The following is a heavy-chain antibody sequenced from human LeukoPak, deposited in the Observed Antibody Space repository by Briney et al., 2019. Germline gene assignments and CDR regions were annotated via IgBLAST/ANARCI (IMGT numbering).Heavy chain of an antibody. CDR1: GFTFSSYA. CDR2: ISGSGGST. D-gene: IGHD3-22*01. J-gene: IGHJ5*02. CDR3: AKDKIYYDA. V-gene: IGHV3-23*01. Sequence: GGSLRLSCAASGFTFSSYAMSWVRLAPGKGLEWVPGISGSGGSTYYADSVKGRFTISRDNSKNTLYLQMNSLRAEDTAIYYCAKDKIYYDAWGQGTLVTVSS.